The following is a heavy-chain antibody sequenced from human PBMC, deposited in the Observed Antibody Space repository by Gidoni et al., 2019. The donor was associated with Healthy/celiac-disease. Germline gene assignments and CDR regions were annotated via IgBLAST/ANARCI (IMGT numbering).Heavy chain of an antibody. CDR3: ARDPTFDILTGYYTDN. Sequence: QVQLPESGPGLVKPSQTLSLPCTVPGGSISRGRYYWSWIRQPAGKGLEWIGRIYTSGSTNYNPSLKSRVTISVDTSKNQFSLKLSSVTAADTAVYYCARDPTFDILTGYYTDNWGQGTLVTVSS. D-gene: IGHD3-9*01. CDR1: GGSISRGRYY. V-gene: IGHV4-61*02. J-gene: IGHJ4*02. CDR2: IYTSGST.